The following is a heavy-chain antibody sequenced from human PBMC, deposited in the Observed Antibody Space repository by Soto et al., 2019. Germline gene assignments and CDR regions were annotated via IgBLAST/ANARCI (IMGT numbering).Heavy chain of an antibody. D-gene: IGHD1-26*01. V-gene: IGHV3-23*01. CDR3: AKDKGGSYYEPYY. Sequence: EVQLLESGGGLVQPGGSLRLSCAASGFTFSSYAMSWVRQAPGKGLEWVSAISGCGGSTYYADSVKGRFTISRDNSKNTLYLQMNSLRAEDTAVYYCAKDKGGSYYEPYYWGQGTLVTVSS. CDR1: GFTFSSYA. J-gene: IGHJ4*02. CDR2: ISGCGGST.